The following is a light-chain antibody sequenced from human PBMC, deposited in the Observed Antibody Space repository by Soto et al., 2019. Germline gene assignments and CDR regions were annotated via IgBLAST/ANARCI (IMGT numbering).Light chain of an antibody. CDR3: QQYNSYSPWT. Sequence: DIQMTQSPSTLSASVRDRETITCRAIQSISSWLAWYQQKPGKAPKLLIYDASSLESGVPSRFSGSGSGTEFTLTISSLQPDDFATYYCQQYNSYSPWTFGQGTKVDIK. J-gene: IGKJ1*01. CDR2: DAS. V-gene: IGKV1-5*01. CDR1: QSISSW.